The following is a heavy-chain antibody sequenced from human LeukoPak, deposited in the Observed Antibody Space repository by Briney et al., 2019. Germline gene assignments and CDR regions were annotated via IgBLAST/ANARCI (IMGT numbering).Heavy chain of an antibody. CDR2: INADGSEK. J-gene: IGHJ6*02. CDR1: GFTFSQSC. CDR3: GRGHFGLDV. Sequence: GALLLSCAASGFTFSQSCMTWVRQAPGEGLEWVAQINADGSEKDYVDSVKGRLTISRDNAANSVSLQMNSLRVEDTAVYYCGRGHFGLDVWGQGTTVTVSS. V-gene: IGHV3-7*01.